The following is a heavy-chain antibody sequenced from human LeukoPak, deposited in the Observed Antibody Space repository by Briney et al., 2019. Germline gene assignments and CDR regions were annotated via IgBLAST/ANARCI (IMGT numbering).Heavy chain of an antibody. CDR3: ARVSVNLGYCSGGSCYYGMDV. Sequence: GASVKVSCKASGGTFSSYAISWVRQAPGQGLEWMGRIIPILGIANYAQKFQGRVTITADKSTSTAYMELSSLRSEDTAVYYCARVSVNLGYCSGGSCYYGMDVWGQGTTVTVSS. J-gene: IGHJ6*02. V-gene: IGHV1-69*04. CDR2: IIPILGIA. CDR1: GGTFSSYA. D-gene: IGHD2-15*01.